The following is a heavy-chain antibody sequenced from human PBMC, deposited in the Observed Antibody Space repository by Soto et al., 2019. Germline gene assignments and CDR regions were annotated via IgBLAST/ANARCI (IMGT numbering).Heavy chain of an antibody. V-gene: IGHV3-11*01. Sequence: PGGPLRPSCAASGFTFSDYYMSWIRQAPGKGLEWVSYISTSGSTIYHADSVKGRFTISRDNAKNSLYLQMNSLRAEDTAVYYCARIPYSSSPDYWGQGSLFTVSS. CDR1: GFTFSDYY. D-gene: IGHD6-6*01. CDR2: ISTSGSTI. J-gene: IGHJ4*02. CDR3: ARIPYSSSPDY.